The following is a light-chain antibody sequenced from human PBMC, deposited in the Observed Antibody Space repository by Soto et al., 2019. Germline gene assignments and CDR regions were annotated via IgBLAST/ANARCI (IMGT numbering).Light chain of an antibody. CDR1: QGINNL. Sequence: DIQMTQSPSAMSASVGERVTITCGASQGINNLLGWFQQKPGTAPKRLIYAASSLESGVPSRFSGSGSGTEFTLTISSLQPEDFATNYCLQHNTYPQTFGQGTKVEIK. J-gene: IGKJ1*01. CDR2: AAS. V-gene: IGKV1-17*03. CDR3: LQHNTYPQT.